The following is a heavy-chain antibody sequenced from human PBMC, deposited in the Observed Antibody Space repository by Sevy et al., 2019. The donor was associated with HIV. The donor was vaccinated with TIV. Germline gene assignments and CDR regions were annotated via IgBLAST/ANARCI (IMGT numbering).Heavy chain of an antibody. CDR1: GYSFTSYD. CDR2: MNPNSGNT. D-gene: IGHD7-27*01. V-gene: IGHV1-8*01. Sequence: ASVKVSCKASGYSFTSYDINWVRQATGQGLEWMGWMNPNSGNTGYAQKFQGRVTMTRNTSISTAYLELSSVRSEDTAVYYCASSHGDPYYYSGMDVWGQGTTVTVSS. CDR3: ASSHGDPYYYSGMDV. J-gene: IGHJ6*02.